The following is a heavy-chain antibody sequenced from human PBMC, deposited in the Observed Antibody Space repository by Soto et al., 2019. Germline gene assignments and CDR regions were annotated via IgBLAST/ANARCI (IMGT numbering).Heavy chain of an antibody. CDR2: IYSGGYT. CDR1: GFTVSNNY. V-gene: IGHV3-53*01. CDR3: AGRRGGGGY. J-gene: IGHJ4*02. D-gene: IGHD3-10*01. Sequence: EVQLVESGGGLIQPGGSLRLSCAVSGFTVSNNYMSWVRQAPGKGLEGVSVIYSGGYTAYGDSVKGRFTISRDNSKNTQNLQMNAGGAADRAVYYCAGRRGGGGYWGQGTLVTVSS.